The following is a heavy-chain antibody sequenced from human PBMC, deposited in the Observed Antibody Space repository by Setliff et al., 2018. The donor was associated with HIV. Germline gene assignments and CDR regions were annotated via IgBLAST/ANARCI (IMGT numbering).Heavy chain of an antibody. CDR2: IIPVFGET. J-gene: IGHJ6*03. Sequence: SVKVSCKASGGTFSSYDISWVRQAPGQGLEWMGRIIPVFGETNYAQKFQGRVTITADEFTSTAYMDLRSLRSDDTAVYYCARLIKHYDFWSGYYGAYYYYMDVWGTGTTVTVS. CDR3: ARLIKHYDFWSGYYGAYYYYMDV. D-gene: IGHD3-3*01. CDR1: GGTFSSYD. V-gene: IGHV1-69*13.